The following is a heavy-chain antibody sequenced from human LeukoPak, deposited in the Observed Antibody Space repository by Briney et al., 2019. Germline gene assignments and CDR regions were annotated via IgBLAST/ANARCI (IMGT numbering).Heavy chain of an antibody. CDR2: LSGSGGST. D-gene: IGHD6-19*01. V-gene: IGHV3-23*01. CDR3: AKGTEQWLVLSWFDP. CDR1: GFAFSNSA. Sequence: GGSLRLSCAASGFAFSNSAVSWVRQAPGKGLEWVSALSGSGGSTFYGDSVKGRFTISRDNSKNTLYLQMNSLRAEDTAVYYCAKGTEQWLVLSWFDPWGQGTLVTVSS. J-gene: IGHJ5*02.